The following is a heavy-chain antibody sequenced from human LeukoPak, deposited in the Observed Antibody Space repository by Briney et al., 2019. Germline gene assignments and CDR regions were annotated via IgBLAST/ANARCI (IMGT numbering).Heavy chain of an antibody. CDR3: AREEPYSSTPDY. Sequence: ASVKVSCTASGYTFTSYGISWVRQAPGQGLEWMGWISAYNGNTNYAQKLQGRVTMTTATSTSTAYMELRSLRSDDTAVYYCAREEPYSSTPDYWGQGTLVTVSS. CDR2: ISAYNGNT. D-gene: IGHD6-19*01. J-gene: IGHJ4*02. V-gene: IGHV1-18*01. CDR1: GYTFTSYG.